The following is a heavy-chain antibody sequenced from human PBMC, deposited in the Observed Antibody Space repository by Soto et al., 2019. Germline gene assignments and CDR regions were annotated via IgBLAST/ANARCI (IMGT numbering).Heavy chain of an antibody. V-gene: IGHV4-31*03. CDR2: IYYTGST. Sequence: SETLSLTCSVSGASIRGGGYYWSWLRQSPGKGLEWIGHIYYTGSTFYSPSLKSRLTISLDTSKNQFSLDLRSVTAADTAMYYCARIEMASIKWGRGTLVTVSS. CDR3: ARIEMASIK. CDR1: GASIRGGGYY. J-gene: IGHJ4*02.